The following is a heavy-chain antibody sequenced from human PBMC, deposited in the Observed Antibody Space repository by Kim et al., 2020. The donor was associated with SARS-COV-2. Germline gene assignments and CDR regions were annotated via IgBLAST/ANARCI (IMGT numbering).Heavy chain of an antibody. Sequence: ASVKVSCKASGYTFTSYAMHWVRQAPGQRLEWMGWINAGNGNTKYSQKFQGRVTITRDTSASTAYMELSSLRSEDTAVYYCARWAGSSWYAWGYYYGMDVWGQGTTVTVSS. CDR3: ARWAGSSWYAWGYYYGMDV. CDR2: INAGNGNT. J-gene: IGHJ6*02. CDR1: GYTFTSYA. V-gene: IGHV1-3*01. D-gene: IGHD6-13*01.